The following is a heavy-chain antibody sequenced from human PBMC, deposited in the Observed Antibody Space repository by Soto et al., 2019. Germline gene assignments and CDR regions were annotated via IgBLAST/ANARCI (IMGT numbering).Heavy chain of an antibody. CDR2: IYWDDDK. D-gene: IGHD3-3*01. V-gene: IGHV2-5*02. CDR3: AHRVLRTVFGVVTTTAIYFDF. Sequence: QITLNESGPTQVKPRQTLTLTCTFSGFSLTTSGVGVGWIRQSPGKAPEWLALIYWDDDKRYSPYLKSRLTITKDTSKNQVVLTMADLDPADTATYYCAHRVLRTVFGVVTTTAIYFDFWGQGTPVAVSS. J-gene: IGHJ4*02. CDR1: GFSLTTSGVG.